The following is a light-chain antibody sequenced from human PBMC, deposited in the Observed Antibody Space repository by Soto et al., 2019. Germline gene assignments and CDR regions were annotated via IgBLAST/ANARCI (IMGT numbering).Light chain of an antibody. J-gene: IGKJ2*01. Sequence: DIVMTQAPLSLPVTPGEPASISCKSSQSLEESNGDNYLDWYLQRPGQSPQLLIYLGASRASGVPDRLSGSGSGTDFTLKISRVEAEDVGVYYCMRGQQMPYTLGQGTTLEIK. V-gene: IGKV2-28*01. CDR2: LGA. CDR3: MRGQQMPYT. CDR1: QSLEESNGDNY.